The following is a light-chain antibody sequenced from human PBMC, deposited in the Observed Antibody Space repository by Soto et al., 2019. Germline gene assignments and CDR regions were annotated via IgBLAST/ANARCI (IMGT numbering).Light chain of an antibody. J-gene: IGKJ1*01. CDR2: TGS. Sequence: DIQMTQSPSYVSASVGDRVTITCRASQAIDSWLAWYQQKPGEAPKLLIFTGSLLQSGVPPRFSGSGSGTDFTLTISSLQPEDFATYYCQQTLSFPPTFGQGTKVDIK. V-gene: IGKV1-12*01. CDR1: QAIDSW. CDR3: QQTLSFPPT.